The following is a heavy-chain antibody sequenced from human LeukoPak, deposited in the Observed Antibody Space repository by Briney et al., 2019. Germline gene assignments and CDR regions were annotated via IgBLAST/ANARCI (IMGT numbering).Heavy chain of an antibody. CDR2: IKQDGSEK. D-gene: IGHD3-9*01. CDR1: GFTFSSYW. Sequence: HPGGSLRLSCAASGFTFSSYWMSWVRQAPGKGLEWVANIKQDGSEKYYVDSVKGRFTISRDNAKNSLYLQMNSLRAEDTAVYYCARNYDILTGYVEEGGFDYWGQGTPVTVSS. V-gene: IGHV3-7*01. CDR3: ARNYDILTGYVEEGGFDY. J-gene: IGHJ4*02.